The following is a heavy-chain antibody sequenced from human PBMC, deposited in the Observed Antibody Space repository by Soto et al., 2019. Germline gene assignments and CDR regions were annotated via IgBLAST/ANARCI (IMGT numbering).Heavy chain of an antibody. J-gene: IGHJ3*02. CDR3: VKGTDIVVVVAPAFDI. D-gene: IGHD2-15*01. V-gene: IGHV3-64D*06. Sequence: PVGPLRLSGSASGFTFSSYAMHWVRQAPGKGLEYVSAISSNGGSTYYADSVKGRFTISRDNSKDTLYLQMSSLRAEDTAVYYCVKGTDIVVVVAPAFDIWGQGTMVTVSS. CDR1: GFTFSSYA. CDR2: ISSNGGST.